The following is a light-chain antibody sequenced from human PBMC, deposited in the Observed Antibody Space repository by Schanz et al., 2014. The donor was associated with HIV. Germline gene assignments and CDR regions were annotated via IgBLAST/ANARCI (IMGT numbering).Light chain of an antibody. CDR1: QSVSNY. CDR2: GAS. CDR3: QQYSNWAPMT. V-gene: IGKV3D-15*01. Sequence: DIVLTQSPGTLSLSPGERATLSCRASQSVSNYLAWYQQKPNQAPRLLIYGASSRAAGIPDRFSGSGSGTEFTLTIGSLQSEDFAVYYCQQYSNWAPMTFGGGTKVEIK. J-gene: IGKJ4*01.